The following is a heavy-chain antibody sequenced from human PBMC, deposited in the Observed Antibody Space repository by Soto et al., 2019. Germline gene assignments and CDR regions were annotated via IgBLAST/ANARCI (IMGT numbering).Heavy chain of an antibody. CDR2: INPSGDST. Sequence: VASVKVSCKGAGYTFSNYYMHWVRQAPGQGLEWMGIINPSGDSTSYAQEFQGRVTMTRETSTSTLYMELSSLRSEDTAVYYCARATRSGSPHFDHWGLGTLVTVSS. CDR3: ARATRSGSPHFDH. V-gene: IGHV1-46*01. J-gene: IGHJ4*02. CDR1: GYTFSNYY. D-gene: IGHD5-12*01.